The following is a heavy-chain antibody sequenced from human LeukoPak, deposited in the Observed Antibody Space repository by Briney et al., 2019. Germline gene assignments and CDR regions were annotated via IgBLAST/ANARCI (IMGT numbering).Heavy chain of an antibody. CDR3: ASYDPLSNWFDP. Sequence: ASVKVSCKASGYTFTGYYMHWVRQAPGQGLEWMGGIIPIFGTANYAQKFQGRVTITADESTSTAYMELSSLRSEDTAVYYCASYDPLSNWFDPWGQGTLVTVSS. D-gene: IGHD3-16*01. CDR1: GYTFTGYY. V-gene: IGHV1-69*13. J-gene: IGHJ5*02. CDR2: IIPIFGTA.